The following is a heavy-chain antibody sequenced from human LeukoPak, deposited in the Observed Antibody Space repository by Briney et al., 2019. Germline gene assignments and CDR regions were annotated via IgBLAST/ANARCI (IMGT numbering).Heavy chain of an antibody. V-gene: IGHV3-30*02. CDR1: GFTFSAYG. J-gene: IGHJ6*03. CDR3: AKDPRSYTVSSNYYYMDV. D-gene: IGHD2-2*02. CDR2: IQYDGGNQ. Sequence: RSGGSLRLSCAASGFTFSAYGIYWVRQAPGKGLEWVALIQYDGGNQYYADSVKGRFTISRDNSKNTLYLQMNSLRPDDTAIYFCAKDPRSYTVSSNYYYMDVWGKGTTVTVSS.